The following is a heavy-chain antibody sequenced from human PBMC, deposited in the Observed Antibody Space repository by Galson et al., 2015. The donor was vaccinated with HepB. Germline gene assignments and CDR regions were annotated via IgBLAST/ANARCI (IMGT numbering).Heavy chain of an antibody. J-gene: IGHJ2*01. CDR1: GYSFTSYW. CDR3: VRGGSSWYVNWYFDL. Sequence: QSGAEVKKPGESLKISCKGSGYSFTSYWIGWVRQMPGKGLEWMGIIYPGDSDTRYSPSFQGQVTISADKSISTAYLQWSSLKASDTAMYYCVRGGSSWYVNWYFDLWGRGTLVTVSS. D-gene: IGHD6-13*01. CDR2: IYPGDSDT. V-gene: IGHV5-51*01.